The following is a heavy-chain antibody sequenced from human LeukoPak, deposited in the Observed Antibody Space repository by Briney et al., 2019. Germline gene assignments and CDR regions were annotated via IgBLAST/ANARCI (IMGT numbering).Heavy chain of an antibody. CDR2: ISWDGLSS. V-gene: IGHV3-20*04. CDR3: TRASRGGEPAS. D-gene: IGHD3-10*01. Sequence: GGSLRLSCAASGFTFDDYGMSWVRQVPGKGLEWVSGISWDGLSSSYADSVRGRFTISRDNDKDSVFLQINSLRVECAAFCYCTRASRGGEPASRGQGILVTVSS. CDR1: GFTFDDYG. J-gene: IGHJ4*02.